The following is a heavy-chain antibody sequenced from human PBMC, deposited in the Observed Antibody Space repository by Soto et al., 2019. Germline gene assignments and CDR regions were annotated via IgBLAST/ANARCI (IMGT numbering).Heavy chain of an antibody. D-gene: IGHD2-15*01. CDR2: ISAYNGNT. CDR1: GGAYPTYG. V-gene: IGHV1-18*04. Sequence: QVELLQAGAELKKPGPSVKVSCKASGGAYPTYGVTWVRQAPGQGLDWMGWISAYNGNTNYAQKLQGRVTLTTDTSTSSVYMGLRSLRSDDTAVYYCADTRAGVRISWYFDYGGQGALVTVSS. J-gene: IGHJ4*02. CDR3: ADTRAGVRISWYFDY.